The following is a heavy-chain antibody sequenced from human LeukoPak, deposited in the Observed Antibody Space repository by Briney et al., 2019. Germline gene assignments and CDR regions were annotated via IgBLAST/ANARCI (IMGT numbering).Heavy chain of an antibody. Sequence: GGSLRLSCAASGFTFSSYGMHWVRQAPGKGLEWVAFIRYDGSNYYYADSVKGRFTISRDNSKNTLYLQMNSLRAEDTAVYYCARDSVVPAVMGFDYWGQGTLVTVSS. D-gene: IGHD2-2*01. CDR2: IRYDGSNY. J-gene: IGHJ4*02. CDR1: GFTFSSYG. V-gene: IGHV3-30*02. CDR3: ARDSVVPAVMGFDY.